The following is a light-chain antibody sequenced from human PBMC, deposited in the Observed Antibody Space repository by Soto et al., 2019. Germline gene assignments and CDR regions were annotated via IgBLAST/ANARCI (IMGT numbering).Light chain of an antibody. V-gene: IGKV1D-13*01. J-gene: IGKJ5*01. CDR2: DAS. Sequence: AIQLTQSPSSLSASVGDRVTITCRASQGISSALAWYQQKPGKAPKLLIYDASSLEGGVPSRFSGSGSGTDFTLTISSLQPEDFATYYCQQFNNYATFGQGTRLEIK. CDR3: QQFNNYAT. CDR1: QGISSA.